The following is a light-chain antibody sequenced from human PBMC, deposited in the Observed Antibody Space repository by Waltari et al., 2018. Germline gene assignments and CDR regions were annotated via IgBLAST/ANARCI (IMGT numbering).Light chain of an antibody. CDR2: DAS. J-gene: IGKJ3*01. CDR1: QDISNY. CDR3: QQYDNLIFT. V-gene: IGKV1-33*01. Sequence: DIQMTQSPSSLSASVGDRVTITCQASQDISNYLHWYQQKPGKAPRLLIYDASNLETEVPSRFSGSGSGTDFTFTISSLQPEDIATYYCQQYDNLIFTFGPGTKVDIK.